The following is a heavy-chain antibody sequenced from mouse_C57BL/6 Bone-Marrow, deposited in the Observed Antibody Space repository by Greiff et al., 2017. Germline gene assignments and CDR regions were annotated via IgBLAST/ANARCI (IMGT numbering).Heavy chain of an antibody. CDR3: ARFYYGSPFAY. V-gene: IGHV2-9-1*01. J-gene: IGHJ3*01. CDR1: GFSLTSYA. D-gene: IGHD1-1*01. CDR2: IWTGGGT. Sequence: VQLQESGPGLVAPSQSLYITCTVSGFSLTSYAIRWVRQPPGKGLEWLGVIWTGGGTNYNSAPKSRLSIRKDNPKCPVFLQLNSLQTDDTARYYCARFYYGSPFAYWGQGALVTVSA.